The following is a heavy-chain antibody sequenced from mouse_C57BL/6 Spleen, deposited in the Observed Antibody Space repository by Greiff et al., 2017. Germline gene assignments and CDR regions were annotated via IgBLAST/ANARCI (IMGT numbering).Heavy chain of an antibody. CDR1: GFTFSNYW. CDR3: TFIGDY. CDR2: IRLKSDNYAT. J-gene: IGHJ2*01. Sequence: EVQLQESGGGLVQPGGSMKLSCVASGFTFSNYWMNWVRQSPEKGLEWVAQIRLKSDNYATNYAESVKGRFTISRDDSKSSVYLQKNNLRALDTGIYYCTFIGDYWGQGTTLTVSS. D-gene: IGHD1-1*01. V-gene: IGHV6-3*01.